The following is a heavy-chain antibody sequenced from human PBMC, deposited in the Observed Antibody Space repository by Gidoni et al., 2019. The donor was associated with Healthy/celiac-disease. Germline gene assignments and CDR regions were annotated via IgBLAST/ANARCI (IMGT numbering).Heavy chain of an antibody. D-gene: IGHD5-12*01. CDR2: INNSGST. Sequence: VQLQPWGSGLLQPSETLSLTCAVYGRSFSRYYWSWLRQPPGKGLEWIGEINNSGSTNYNPSLKSRVTISVDTSKNQFSLKMRAVNAADTAVYYCARGGEWIRFFDYGGQGTLVTVSS. CDR3: ARGGEWIRFFDY. CDR1: GRSFSRYY. J-gene: IGHJ4*02. V-gene: IGHV4-34*01.